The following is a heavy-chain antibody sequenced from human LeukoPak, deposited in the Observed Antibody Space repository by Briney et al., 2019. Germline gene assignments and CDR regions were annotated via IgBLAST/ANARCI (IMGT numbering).Heavy chain of an antibody. Sequence: GRSPRLSCAASGFTFNGYAMHWVRQAPGKGLEWVSGISWNSGTIGYADSVKGRFTISRDSAKNSLYLQMNSLRAEDTALYYCAKGYSTTYYAAFDVWGQGTMVTVSS. V-gene: IGHV3-9*01. D-gene: IGHD1-26*01. CDR3: AKGYSTTYYAAFDV. CDR1: GFTFNGYA. CDR2: ISWNSGTI. J-gene: IGHJ3*01.